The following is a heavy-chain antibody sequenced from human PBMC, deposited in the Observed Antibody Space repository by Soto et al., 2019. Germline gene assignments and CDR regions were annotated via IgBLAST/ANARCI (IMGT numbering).Heavy chain of an antibody. CDR2: IYYSGST. Sequence: LSETLSLTCTVSGGSISSGGYYWSWIRQHPGKGLEWIGYIYYSGSTYYNPSLKSRVTISVDTSKNQFSLKLSSVTAADTAVYYCARAGVIRGYNCRHDAFDIWGQGTMVTVSS. CDR1: GGSISSGGYY. J-gene: IGHJ3*02. D-gene: IGHD5-12*01. CDR3: ARAGVIRGYNCRHDAFDI. V-gene: IGHV4-31*03.